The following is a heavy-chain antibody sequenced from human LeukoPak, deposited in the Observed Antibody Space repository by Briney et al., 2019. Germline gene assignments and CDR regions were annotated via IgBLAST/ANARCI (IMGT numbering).Heavy chain of an antibody. CDR1: GFTVSTTL. V-gene: IGHV3-53*05. Sequence: GGSLRLSCTVSGFTVSTTLMDWVRQAPGKGLEWVSGIYDDGRSVYADSVRGRFTISRDNSKNMVDLQMNSLRGEDSAVYFCARDRAGSQSWVDFDLWGQGTLVTVSS. J-gene: IGHJ5*02. D-gene: IGHD3-10*01. CDR2: IYDDGRS. CDR3: ARDRAGSQSWVDFDL.